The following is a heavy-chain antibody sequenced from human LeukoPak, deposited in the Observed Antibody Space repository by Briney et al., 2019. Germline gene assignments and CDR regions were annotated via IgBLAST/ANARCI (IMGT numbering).Heavy chain of an antibody. V-gene: IGHV3-23*01. CDR1: GFTFSSYA. J-gene: IGHJ4*02. CDR3: AKVLSSGWSTLGYFDY. Sequence: PGGSLRLSCAASGFTFSSYAMSWVRQAPGKGLEWVSAISGSGGSTYYADSVKGRFTISRDNSKNTLYLQMNSLRAEDTAVYYCAKVLSSGWSTLGYFDYWGQGTLVTVSS. CDR2: ISGSGGST. D-gene: IGHD6-19*01.